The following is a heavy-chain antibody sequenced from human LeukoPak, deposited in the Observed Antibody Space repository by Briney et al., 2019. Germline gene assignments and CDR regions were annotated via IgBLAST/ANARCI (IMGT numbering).Heavy chain of an antibody. J-gene: IGHJ6*03. CDR2: IKQDGSDK. V-gene: IGHV3-7*01. CDR1: GFTFSSYW. D-gene: IGHD3-10*01. Sequence: PGGSLRLSCAASGFTFSSYWMNWVRQAPGKGLEWVANIKQDGSDKYYVDSVKGRFTISRDNAKNSLYLQMNSLRAEDTAVYYCAREGSGSYYEDYYYMDVWGKGTTVTVSS. CDR3: AREGSGSYYEDYYYMDV.